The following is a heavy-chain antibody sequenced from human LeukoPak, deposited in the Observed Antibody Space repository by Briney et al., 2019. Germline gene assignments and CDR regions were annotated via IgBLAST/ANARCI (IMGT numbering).Heavy chain of an antibody. Sequence: SETLSLTCTVSGGSISSSSYYWGWIRQPPGKGLEWIGSIYYSGSTYYNPSLKSRVTISVDTSKDQFSLKLSSMTAADTAVYYCARHGAVAGFYYYYYMDVWGKGTTVTVSS. J-gene: IGHJ6*03. D-gene: IGHD6-19*01. V-gene: IGHV4-39*01. CDR2: IYYSGST. CDR1: GGSISSSSYY. CDR3: ARHGAVAGFYYYYYMDV.